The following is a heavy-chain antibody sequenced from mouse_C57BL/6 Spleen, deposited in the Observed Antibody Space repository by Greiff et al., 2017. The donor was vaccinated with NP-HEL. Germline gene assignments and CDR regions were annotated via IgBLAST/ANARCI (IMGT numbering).Heavy chain of an antibody. CDR1: GFTFSSYA. CDR2: ISDGGSYT. CDR3: ARDRLDYYGSSPFAY. D-gene: IGHD1-1*01. Sequence: EVKLVESGGGLVKPGGSLKLSCAASGFTFSSYAMSWVRQTPEKRLEWVATISDGGSYTYYPDNVKGRFTISRDNAKNNLYLQMSHLKSEDTAMYYCARDRLDYYGSSPFAYWGQGTLVTVSA. J-gene: IGHJ3*01. V-gene: IGHV5-4*01.